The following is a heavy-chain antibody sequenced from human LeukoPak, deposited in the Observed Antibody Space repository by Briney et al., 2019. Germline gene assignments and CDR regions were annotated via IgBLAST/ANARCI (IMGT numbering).Heavy chain of an antibody. Sequence: GASVKVSCKASGGTFSSYAISWVRQAPGQGLEWMGRIIPILGIANYAQKFQGRVTITADKSTSTAYMELSSLRSEDTAVYYCASRYLMGAFDIWGQGTMVTVSS. V-gene: IGHV1-69*04. J-gene: IGHJ3*02. CDR3: ASRYLMGAFDI. CDR2: IIPILGIA. D-gene: IGHD2-2*02. CDR1: GGTFSSYA.